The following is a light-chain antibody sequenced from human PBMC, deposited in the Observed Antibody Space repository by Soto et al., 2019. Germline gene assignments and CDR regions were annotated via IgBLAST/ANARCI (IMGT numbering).Light chain of an antibody. V-gene: IGKV3-15*01. CDR2: GAS. J-gene: IGKJ3*01. Sequence: EIVMTQSPATLSVSPGERATLSWRASQSVYNNLAWYEHTPGQAPRLIIYGASTRATGIPARLSGRASWTEITLTISSLQSADFAAYYCQQYSNWPPVTFAHGTKVAI. CDR3: QQYSNWPPVT. CDR1: QSVYNN.